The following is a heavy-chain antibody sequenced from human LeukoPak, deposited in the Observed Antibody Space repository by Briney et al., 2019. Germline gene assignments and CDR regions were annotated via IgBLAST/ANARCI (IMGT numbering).Heavy chain of an antibody. J-gene: IGHJ4*02. Sequence: PGGSLRLSCAASGFTFSSYAMSWVRQVPGKGLEWVSAISGSGGSTYYADSVKGRFTISRDNSKNTLYLQMNSLRAEDTAVYYCAKVATYDYDTSGYFDYWGQGTLVTVSS. CDR2: ISGSGGST. CDR1: GFTFSSYA. V-gene: IGHV3-23*01. CDR3: AKVATYDYDTSGYFDY. D-gene: IGHD3-22*01.